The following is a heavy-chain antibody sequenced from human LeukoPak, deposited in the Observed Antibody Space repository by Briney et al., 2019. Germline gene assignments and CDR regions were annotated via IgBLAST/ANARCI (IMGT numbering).Heavy chain of an antibody. CDR1: GFTFDDYA. CDR2: ISWNSGSI. J-gene: IGHJ6*02. CDR3: AKDFNYYYYYGKDV. V-gene: IGHV3-9*01. Sequence: GGSLRLSCAASGFTFDDYAMHWVRQAPGKGLEWVSGISWNSGSIGYADSVKGRFTISRDNAKNSLYLQMNSLRAEDTALYYCAKDFNYYYYYGKDVWGQGTTVTVSS.